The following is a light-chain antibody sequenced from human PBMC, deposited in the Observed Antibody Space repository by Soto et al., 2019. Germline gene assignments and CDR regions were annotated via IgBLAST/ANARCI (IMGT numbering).Light chain of an antibody. Sequence: DIQMTQSPSTLSASVGDRVTITCRASQNIDSWLAWYQQKPGKAPKLLIYKASSLESGVPSRFSGSGSGKEFTLTISSLQPDDFAIYYCQHDMNYPWAFGQGTKVEIK. CDR1: QNIDSW. CDR3: QHDMNYPWA. CDR2: KAS. V-gene: IGKV1-5*03. J-gene: IGKJ1*01.